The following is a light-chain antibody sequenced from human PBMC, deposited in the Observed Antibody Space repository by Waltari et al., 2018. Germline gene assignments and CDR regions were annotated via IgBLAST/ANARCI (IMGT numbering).Light chain of an antibody. Sequence: QSALTQPPSASGSPGQSVTISCTGTSSDVGAYNYVSWYQQHPGKAPKLMIYEVSKRPSGAPDRFSGSKSCNTASLTVSGLQAEDEADYSCSSYVGSNIVVFGGGTKLTVL. CDR1: SSDVGAYNY. CDR3: SSYVGSNIVV. J-gene: IGLJ2*01. CDR2: EVS. V-gene: IGLV2-8*01.